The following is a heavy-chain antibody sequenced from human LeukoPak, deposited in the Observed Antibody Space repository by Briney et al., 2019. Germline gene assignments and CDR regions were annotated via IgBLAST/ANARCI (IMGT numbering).Heavy chain of an antibody. D-gene: IGHD2-15*01. J-gene: IGHJ4*02. Sequence: SETLSLTCTVSGGSIGTFYWSWIRQPPGKGLEWIGCIYYSGSTNYNPSLKSRVSVSVDTSKNQFSLKLSSVTAADTAVYYCTRHDCAGGSCYSYYFNYWGQGTLVTVSS. CDR3: TRHDCAGGSCYSYYFNY. V-gene: IGHV4-59*08. CDR1: GGSIGTFY. CDR2: IYYSGST.